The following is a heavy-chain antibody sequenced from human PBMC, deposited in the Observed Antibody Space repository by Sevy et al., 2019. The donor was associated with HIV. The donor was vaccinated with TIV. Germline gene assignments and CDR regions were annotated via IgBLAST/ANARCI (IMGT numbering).Heavy chain of an antibody. J-gene: IGHJ4*02. CDR1: GFTFSNNG. V-gene: IGHV3-48*02. Sequence: GGSLRLSCSASGFTFSNNGMDWVRQAPGKGLEWISYISCDSRTIYYSDSVKGRFSISRDNANNSMFLQMNSLRDDDTAVYYCARRVGGAFRYDYCWGQGTLVTVSS. CDR3: ARRVGGAFRYDYC. CDR2: ISCDSRTI. D-gene: IGHD3-16*02.